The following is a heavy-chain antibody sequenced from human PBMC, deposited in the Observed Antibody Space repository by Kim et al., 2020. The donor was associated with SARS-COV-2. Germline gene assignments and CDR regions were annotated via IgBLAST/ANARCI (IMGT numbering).Heavy chain of an antibody. V-gene: IGHV3-23*01. CDR3: AKDRGVYGMDV. Sequence: YYADSVKGRFTISRDNSKNTLYLQMNSLRAEDTAVYYCAKDRGVYGMDVWGQGTTVTVSS. J-gene: IGHJ6*02. D-gene: IGHD3-10*01.